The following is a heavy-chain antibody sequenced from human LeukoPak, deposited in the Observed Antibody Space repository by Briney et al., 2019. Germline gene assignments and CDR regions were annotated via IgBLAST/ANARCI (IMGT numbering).Heavy chain of an antibody. J-gene: IGHJ4*02. Sequence: PSETLSLTCTVSGDSISSGDYYWSWIRQPPGKGLVWIGYSYYSGSTYYNPSLKSRVTISVDTSKNQFSLKLSSVTAADTAVYYCARWSIVGAYDLFDYWGQGTLVTVSS. V-gene: IGHV4-30-4*08. CDR2: SYYSGST. CDR1: GDSISSGDYY. D-gene: IGHD1-26*01. CDR3: ARWSIVGAYDLFDY.